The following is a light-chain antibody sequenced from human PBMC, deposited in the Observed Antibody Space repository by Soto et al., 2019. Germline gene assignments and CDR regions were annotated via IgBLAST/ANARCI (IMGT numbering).Light chain of an antibody. V-gene: IGLV1-40*01. CDR1: SSNLRAPYV. J-gene: IGLJ1*01. Sequence: QSVLTQPPSVSGASGQPVIISFGGSSSNLRAPYVVTCLRQLTGTYPRLLIYANNNRTSGVPDRSSSSKSGPSASLAITGLQAQDEADYYCQSYDSSLSGYVFGTGTKVTVL. CDR3: QSYDSSLSGYV. CDR2: ANN.